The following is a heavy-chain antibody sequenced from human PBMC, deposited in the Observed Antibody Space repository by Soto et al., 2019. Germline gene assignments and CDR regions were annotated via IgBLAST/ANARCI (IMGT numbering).Heavy chain of an antibody. CDR2: MNPNSGNT. Sequence: QVQLVQSGAEVKKPGASVKVSCKAPGYTFTSYDINWVRQATGQGLEWMGWMNPNSGNTGYAQKFQGRVPMTRNTSMSTAYMELSSLRSEDTAVYYCARSYSGSYLRDYWGQGTLVTVSS. V-gene: IGHV1-8*01. CDR3: ARSYSGSYLRDY. J-gene: IGHJ4*02. D-gene: IGHD1-26*01. CDR1: GYTFTSYD.